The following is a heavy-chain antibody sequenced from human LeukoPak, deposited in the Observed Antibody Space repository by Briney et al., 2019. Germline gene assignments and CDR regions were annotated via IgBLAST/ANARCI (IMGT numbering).Heavy chain of an antibody. CDR2: ISGSGGST. Sequence: PGGSLRLSCAASGFTFSSHAMNWVRQAPGKGLEWVSVISGSGGSTYYADSVKGRFTISRDNSKNTVYVQMNSLRVEDTAVYYCATSSTTYGSGNYDSRAFEDWGQETLVTVSS. CDR1: GFTFSSHA. D-gene: IGHD3-10*01. J-gene: IGHJ4*02. V-gene: IGHV3-23*01. CDR3: ATSSTTYGSGNYDSRAFED.